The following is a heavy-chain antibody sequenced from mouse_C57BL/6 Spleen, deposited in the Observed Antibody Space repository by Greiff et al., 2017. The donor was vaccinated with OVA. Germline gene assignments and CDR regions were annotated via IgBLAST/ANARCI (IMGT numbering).Heavy chain of an antibody. CDR3: ARDSSGWFAY. CDR2: ISNGGGST. Sequence: EVKLVESGGGLVQPGGSLKLSCAASGFTFSDYYMYWVRQTPEKRLEWVAYISNGGGSTYYPDTVKGRFTISRDNAKNTLYLQMSRLKSEDTAMYYCARDSSGWFAYWGQGTLVTVSA. V-gene: IGHV5-12*01. D-gene: IGHD3-2*02. J-gene: IGHJ3*01. CDR1: GFTFSDYY.